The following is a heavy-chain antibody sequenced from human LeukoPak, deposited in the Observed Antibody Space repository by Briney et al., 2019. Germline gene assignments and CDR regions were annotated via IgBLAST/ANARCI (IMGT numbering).Heavy chain of an antibody. Sequence: GGSLRLSCAASGFTVSSNYMSWVRLAPGKGLEWVSVIYSDGSTYYADSVKGRFTISRDNSKNTLFLQMDSLRAEDTAVYYCARDDCSGGSCYEYYFDYWGQGTLVTVSS. J-gene: IGHJ4*02. CDR3: ARDDCSGGSCYEYYFDY. V-gene: IGHV3-66*01. CDR1: GFTVSSNY. CDR2: IYSDGST. D-gene: IGHD2-15*01.